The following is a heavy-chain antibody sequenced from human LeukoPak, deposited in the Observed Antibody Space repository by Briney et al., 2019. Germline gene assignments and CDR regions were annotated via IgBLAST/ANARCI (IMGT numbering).Heavy chain of an antibody. Sequence: PGGSLRLSCTASGFIFSGSWMAWIRQAPGKGLEWVSSISSSSSYIYYADSVKGRFTISRDNAKNSLYLQMNSLRAEDTAVYYCARDRSYDYVWGSYRLYYFDYWGQGTLVTVSS. V-gene: IGHV3-21*01. J-gene: IGHJ4*02. D-gene: IGHD3-16*02. CDR1: GFIFSGSW. CDR2: ISSSSSYI. CDR3: ARDRSYDYVWGSYRLYYFDY.